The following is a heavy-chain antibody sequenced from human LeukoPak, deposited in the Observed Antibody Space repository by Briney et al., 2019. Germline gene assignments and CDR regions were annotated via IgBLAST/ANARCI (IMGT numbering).Heavy chain of an antibody. CDR2: IYYSGST. Sequence: SQTLSLTCTVSGFSISSGDYYWSWIRQPPGKGLEWIGYIYYSGSTYYNPSLKRRVTISVDTSNNQFFLKLSSVTAADTAVYYCATREGTLMTYWGQGTLVTVSS. J-gene: IGHJ4*02. CDR3: ATREGTLMTY. D-gene: IGHD3-10*01. V-gene: IGHV4-30-4*08. CDR1: GFSISSGDYY.